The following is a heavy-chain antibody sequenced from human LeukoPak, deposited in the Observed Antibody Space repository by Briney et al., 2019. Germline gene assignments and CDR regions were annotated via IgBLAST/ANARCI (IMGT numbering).Heavy chain of an antibody. D-gene: IGHD6-19*01. CDR2: IYSGGST. V-gene: IGHV3-53*01. CDR1: GFTVSSNY. Sequence: GGSLRLSCAASGFTVSSNYMSWVRQAPGKGLEWVSVIYSGGSTYYADSVKGRFTISRDNSKNTLYLQMNSLRAEETCVYYCARELYSSGWPRGFDYWGQGTLVTVSS. J-gene: IGHJ4*02. CDR3: ARELYSSGWPRGFDY.